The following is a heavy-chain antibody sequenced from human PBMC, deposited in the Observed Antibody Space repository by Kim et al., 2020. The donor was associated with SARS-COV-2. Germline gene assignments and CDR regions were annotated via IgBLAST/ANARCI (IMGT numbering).Heavy chain of an antibody. V-gene: IGHV4-39*01. D-gene: IGHD4-17*01. CDR3: ARHGADGVTTVTGYYYYGMDV. CDR1: GGSISSSSYY. CDR2: IYYSGST. Sequence: SETLSLTCTVSGGSISSSSYYWGWIRQPPGKGLEWIGSIYYSGSTYYNPSLKSRVTISVDTSKNQFSLKLSSVTAADTAVYYCARHGADGVTTVTGYYYYGMDVWGQGTTVTVSS. J-gene: IGHJ6*02.